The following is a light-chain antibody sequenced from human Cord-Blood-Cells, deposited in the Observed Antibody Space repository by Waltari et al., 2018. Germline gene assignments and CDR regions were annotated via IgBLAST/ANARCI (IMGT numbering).Light chain of an antibody. Sequence: QSALTQPASVSGSPGQSITISCTGTSSDVGGYNYVSWYQQHPGKAPKLMIYEGSKWPSGVSNRFSGSKSGNTASLTISGLQAEDEADYYCCSYAGSSTWVFGGGTKLTVL. CDR1: SSDVGGYNY. CDR3: CSYAGSSTWV. CDR2: EGS. J-gene: IGLJ3*02. V-gene: IGLV2-23*01.